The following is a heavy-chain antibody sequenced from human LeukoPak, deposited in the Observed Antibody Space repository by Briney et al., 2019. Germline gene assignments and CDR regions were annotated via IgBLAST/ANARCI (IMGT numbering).Heavy chain of an antibody. CDR3: AVVPAAISGEVVDYYYGMDV. J-gene: IGHJ6*02. Sequence: GGSLRLSCAASGFTFSGSAMHWVRQASGKGLEWVGRIRSKANSYATAYAASVKGRFTISRDDSKNTAYLQMNSLKTEDTAVYYCAVVPAAISGEVVDYYYGMDVWGQGTTVTVSS. CDR1: GFTFSGSA. CDR2: IRSKANSYAT. D-gene: IGHD2-2*02. V-gene: IGHV3-73*01.